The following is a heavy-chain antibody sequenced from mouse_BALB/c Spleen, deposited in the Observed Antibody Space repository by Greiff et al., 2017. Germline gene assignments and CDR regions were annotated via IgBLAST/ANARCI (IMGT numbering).Heavy chain of an antibody. D-gene: IGHD1-1*01. CDR3: AREDYYGSSSWFAY. CDR1: GFTFSSFG. V-gene: IGHV5-17*02. J-gene: IGHJ3*01. CDR2: ISSGSSTI. Sequence: EVKLMESGGGLVQPGGSRKLSCAASGFTFSSFGMHWVRQAPEKGLEWVAYISSGSSTIYYADTVKGRFTISRDNPKNTLFLQMTSLRSEDTAMYYCAREDYYGSSSWFAYWGQGTLVTVSA.